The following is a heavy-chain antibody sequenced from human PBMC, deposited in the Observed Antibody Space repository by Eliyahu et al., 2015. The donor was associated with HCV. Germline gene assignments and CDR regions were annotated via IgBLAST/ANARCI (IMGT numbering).Heavy chain of an antibody. V-gene: IGHV3-13*01. CDR3: LRAGDGDFTDAFDL. CDR1: GFIFSNFD. Sequence: EERLVESGGGVVHXGESLXLPCEAXGFIFSNFDMHWVRQSPGRGLEWVATIGTTGDTYYLDSVKGRFSVSRENVKNSLYLQMTSLRAGDRGLYYCLRAGDGDFTDAFDLWGQGTRVNVS. CDR2: IGTTGDT. J-gene: IGHJ3*01. D-gene: IGHD4-17*01.